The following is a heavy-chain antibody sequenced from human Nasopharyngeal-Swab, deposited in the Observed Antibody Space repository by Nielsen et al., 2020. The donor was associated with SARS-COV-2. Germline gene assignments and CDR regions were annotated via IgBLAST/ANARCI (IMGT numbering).Heavy chain of an antibody. CDR2: IYYSGST. D-gene: IGHD2-15*01. Sequence: GSLRLSCTVSGGSISSGGYYWGWIRQPPGKGLEWIGSIYYSGSTYYNPSLKSRVTISVDTSKNQFSLKLSSVTAADTAVYYCARLYCSGGSCYHDYWGQGTLVTVSS. V-gene: IGHV4-39*07. J-gene: IGHJ4*02. CDR3: ARLYCSGGSCYHDY. CDR1: GGSISSGGYY.